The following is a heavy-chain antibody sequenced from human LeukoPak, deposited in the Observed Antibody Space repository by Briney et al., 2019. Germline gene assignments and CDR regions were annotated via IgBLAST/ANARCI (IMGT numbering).Heavy chain of an antibody. CDR3: AKGGGGNFPFDY. CDR1: GFTFSSYA. D-gene: IGHD4-23*01. CDR2: ISPSGGST. V-gene: IGHV3-23*01. Sequence: GGSLRLSCAASGFTFSSYAMNWLRQAPGKGLEWVSAISPSGGSTYYADSVKGRFTISRDNSQLYLQVTSLRAEDTAVYYCAKGGGGNFPFDYWGQGTLVTVSS. J-gene: IGHJ4*02.